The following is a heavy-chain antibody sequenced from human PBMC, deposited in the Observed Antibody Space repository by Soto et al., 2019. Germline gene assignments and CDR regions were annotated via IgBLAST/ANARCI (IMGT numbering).Heavy chain of an antibody. CDR1: GFTFSEFA. V-gene: IGHV3-23*01. Sequence: GGSLRLSCAASGFTFSEFAMSWVRQAPGKGLEWVSVIGGDGGSPYYADSVKGRFTVSRDNSKSTLYLQMDSLRSEDTAVYYCAKDPSRIVGFYGAFDIWGQGTMVTVSS. D-gene: IGHD1-26*01. CDR2: IGGDGGSP. J-gene: IGHJ3*02. CDR3: AKDPSRIVGFYGAFDI.